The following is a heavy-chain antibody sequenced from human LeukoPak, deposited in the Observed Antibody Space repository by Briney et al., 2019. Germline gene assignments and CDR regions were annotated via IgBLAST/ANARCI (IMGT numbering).Heavy chain of an antibody. CDR2: IIPILGIA. V-gene: IGHV1-69*04. CDR1: GGTFSSFA. D-gene: IGHD2-21*02. J-gene: IGHJ4*02. Sequence: GASVKVSYKASGGTFSSFAISWVRQAAGQGLEWMGRIIPILGIANYAQKFQGRVTITADKSTSTAYMELSSLRSEDTAVYYCARVSCGGDCYPGDWGQGTLVTVSS. CDR3: ARVSCGGDCYPGD.